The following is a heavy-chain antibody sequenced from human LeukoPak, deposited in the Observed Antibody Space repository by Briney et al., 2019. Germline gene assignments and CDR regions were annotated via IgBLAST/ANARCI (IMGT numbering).Heavy chain of an antibody. CDR1: GFTVSSNY. D-gene: IGHD3-16*02. J-gene: IGHJ4*02. V-gene: IGHV3-48*01. Sequence: GGSLRLSCAASGFTVSSNYMSWARQVPGKGLEWVSYISSSSSTIYYADSVKGRFTISRDNAKNSLYLQMNSLRAEDTAVYYCARAHHRRVYDYVWGSYPYWGQGTLVTVSS. CDR2: ISSSSSTI. CDR3: ARAHHRRVYDYVWGSYPY.